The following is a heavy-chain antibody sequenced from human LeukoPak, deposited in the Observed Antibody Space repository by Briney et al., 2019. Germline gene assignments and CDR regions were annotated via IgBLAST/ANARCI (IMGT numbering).Heavy chain of an antibody. CDR2: INLDGNDK. CDR3: VRSGSYFSK. J-gene: IGHJ4*02. CDR1: GFIFSSHW. Sequence: GGSLRLSCAASGFIFSSHWMSWVRQAPGKGLEWVANINLDGNDKDYVDSVKGRFTISRDNAKNSLYLQMNSLRAEDTAMYYCVRSGSYFSKWGQGTLVTVSS. V-gene: IGHV3-7*01. D-gene: IGHD1-26*01.